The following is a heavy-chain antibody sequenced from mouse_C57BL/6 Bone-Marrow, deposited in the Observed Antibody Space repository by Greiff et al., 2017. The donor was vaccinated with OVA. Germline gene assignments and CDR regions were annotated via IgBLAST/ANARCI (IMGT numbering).Heavy chain of an antibody. J-gene: IGHJ3*01. CDR3: ARKGTGSAY. Sequence: QVQLKESGPGLVQPSQSLSITCTVSGFSLTSYGVHWVRQSPGKGLEWLGVIWSGGSTDYNAAIISRLSISKDNSKCQVFFKMNSLQADDTAIYFCARKGTGSAYWGQGTLVTVSA. V-gene: IGHV2-2*01. D-gene: IGHD4-1*01. CDR2: IWSGGST. CDR1: GFSLTSYG.